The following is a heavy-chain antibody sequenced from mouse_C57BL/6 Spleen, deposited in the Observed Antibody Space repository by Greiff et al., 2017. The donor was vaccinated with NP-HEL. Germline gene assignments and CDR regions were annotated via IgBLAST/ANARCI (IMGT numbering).Heavy chain of an antibody. Sequence: EVQLVESGGGLVKPGGSLKLSCAASGFTFSSYAMPWVRQTPEKRLEWVAPISDGGSYSSSSDNVSGRFSITRDNAKNNLYLQNSHLKSEDTAMYYCARDIDFNWYFDVWGTGTTVTVSS. CDR2: ISDGGSYS. D-gene: IGHD2-4*01. CDR3: ARDIDFNWYFDV. J-gene: IGHJ1*03. CDR1: GFTFSSYA. V-gene: IGHV5-4*01.